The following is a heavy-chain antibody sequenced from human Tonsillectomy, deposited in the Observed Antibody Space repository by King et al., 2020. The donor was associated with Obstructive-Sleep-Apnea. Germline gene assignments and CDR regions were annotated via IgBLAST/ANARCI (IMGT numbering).Heavy chain of an antibody. Sequence: MQLQESGPGLVKPSQTLSLTCTVSGGSINSGDYYWTWIRQPPGKGLEWIGFIYHSGSTYFHPSLRSRVTVSIDTSRNQFSLNLNSVTAADTAVYFCARWRGGSGNIDYWGQGILVTVSS. CDR1: GGSINSGDYY. CDR3: ARWRGGSGNIDY. CDR2: IYHSGST. J-gene: IGHJ4*02. D-gene: IGHD3-10*01. V-gene: IGHV4-30-4*01.